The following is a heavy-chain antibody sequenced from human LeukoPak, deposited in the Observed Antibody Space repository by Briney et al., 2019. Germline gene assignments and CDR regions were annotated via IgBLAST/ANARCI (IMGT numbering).Heavy chain of an antibody. CDR3: ARTPGYSSGWLSDRRAFDI. CDR1: GGSISSSSYY. CDR2: IYYSGST. Sequence: PSETLSLTCTVSGGSISSSSYYWGWIRQPPGKGLEWIGSIYYSGSTYYNPSLKSRVTISVDTSKNQFSLKLSSVTAADTAVYYCARTPGYSSGWLSDRRAFDIWGQGTMVTVSS. D-gene: IGHD6-19*01. J-gene: IGHJ3*02. V-gene: IGHV4-39*07.